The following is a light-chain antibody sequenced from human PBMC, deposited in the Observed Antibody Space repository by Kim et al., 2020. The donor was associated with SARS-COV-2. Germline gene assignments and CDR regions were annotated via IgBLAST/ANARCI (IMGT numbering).Light chain of an antibody. J-gene: IGLJ2*01. V-gene: IGLV3-1*01. CDR3: QAWDSSTVMV. Sequence: YELTQPPSVSVSPGQTASITCSGDKLGDKYACWYQQKPGQSPVLVLYQDTKRPSGIPERFSGSNSGNTATLPISGTQAMDEADYYCQAWDSSTVMVFGG. CDR1: KLGDKY. CDR2: QDT.